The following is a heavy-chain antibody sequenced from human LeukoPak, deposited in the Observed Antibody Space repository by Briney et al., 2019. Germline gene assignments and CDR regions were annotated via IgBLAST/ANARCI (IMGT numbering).Heavy chain of an antibody. CDR2: ISYDGSNK. CDR3: ASPGWIPYYYGSGRTFDI. D-gene: IGHD3-10*01. CDR1: GFTFSSYA. Sequence: GRSLRLSCAASGFTFSSYAMHWVRQAPGKGLEWVAVISYDGSNKYYADSEKGRFTISRDNSKNTLYLQMNSLRAEDAAVYYCASPGWIPYYYGSGRTFDIWGQGTMVTVSS. J-gene: IGHJ3*02. V-gene: IGHV3-30-3*01.